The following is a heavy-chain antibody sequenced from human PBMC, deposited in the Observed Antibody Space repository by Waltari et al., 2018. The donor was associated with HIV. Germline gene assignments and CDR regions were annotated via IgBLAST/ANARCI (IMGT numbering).Heavy chain of an antibody. Sequence: LLKPSETLSLTCSVSGGSMTNYYWAWIRQPPGKGLEWIGYIDSRGSASYSPSLQSRLTMSVDVYRNQFSLELSSVTAADTAVYYCARYGSGHRHFGYWGQGTLV. CDR1: GGSMTNYY. CDR3: ARYGSGHRHFGY. CDR2: IDSRGSA. D-gene: IGHD3-10*01. V-gene: IGHV4-59*01. J-gene: IGHJ4*02.